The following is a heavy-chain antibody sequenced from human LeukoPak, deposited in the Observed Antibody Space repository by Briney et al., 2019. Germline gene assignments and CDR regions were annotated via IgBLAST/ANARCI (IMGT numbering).Heavy chain of an antibody. J-gene: IGHJ4*02. CDR1: GFTVSSNY. Sequence: GGSLRLSCAASGFTVSSNYMSWVRQAPGKGLEWVSVIYSRGATYYADSVKGRFTISRDNSKDTLYLQMNSLGAEDTAVYYCARVTLHYYDSSGYSWTFDYWGQGTLVTVSS. D-gene: IGHD3-22*01. V-gene: IGHV3-53*01. CDR3: ARVTLHYYDSSGYSWTFDY. CDR2: IYSRGAT.